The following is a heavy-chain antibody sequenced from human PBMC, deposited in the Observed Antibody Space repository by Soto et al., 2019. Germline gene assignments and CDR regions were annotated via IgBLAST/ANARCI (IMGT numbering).Heavy chain of an antibody. D-gene: IGHD3-10*01. CDR2: IYYSGST. CDR1: GGSISSDGYY. CDR3: ARGFIPMRDWFDP. V-gene: IGHV4-31*03. J-gene: IGHJ5*02. Sequence: QVQLQESGPGLVKPSQTLSLTCTVSGGSISSDGYYWSWIRQHPGKELDWIGYIYYSGSTYYNPSLKGRVTISVVASQNQFAVELSSVTAPDTAVYYCARGFIPMRDWFDPGGKGTLVTVSS.